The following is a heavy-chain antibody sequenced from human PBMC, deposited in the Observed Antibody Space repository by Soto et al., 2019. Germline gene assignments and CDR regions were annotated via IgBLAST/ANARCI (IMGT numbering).Heavy chain of an antibody. CDR3: TRAQPVAEPLLWEYYGMDV. Sequence: QVQLVQSGAEVKKPGAAVKISCKASGYTFNNYHIHWVRQAPGQGLEWLGIINPSTVSTTYGQKXXGRVTVIGATXXNXVXMELSSLRYEDTAVYYCTRAQPVAEPLLWEYYGMDVWGQGTTVTVSS. CDR1: GYTFNNYH. V-gene: IGHV1-46*02. D-gene: IGHD1-26*01. CDR2: INPSTVST. J-gene: IGHJ6*02.